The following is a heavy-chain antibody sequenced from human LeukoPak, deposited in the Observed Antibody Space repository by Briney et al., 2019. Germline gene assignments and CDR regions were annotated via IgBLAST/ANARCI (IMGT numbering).Heavy chain of an antibody. V-gene: IGHV3-21*01. D-gene: IGHD6-25*01. CDR3: ARDVPVAAKYYFDY. Sequence: GGSLRLSCAASGFTFSSYSMNWVRQARGKGLEGVSSSSSSSSYIYYADSVKGRFTISRDNAKNSLYLQMNRLRAEDTAVYYCARDVPVAAKYYFDYWGQGTLATVPS. J-gene: IGHJ4*02. CDR2: SSSSSSYI. CDR1: GFTFSSYS.